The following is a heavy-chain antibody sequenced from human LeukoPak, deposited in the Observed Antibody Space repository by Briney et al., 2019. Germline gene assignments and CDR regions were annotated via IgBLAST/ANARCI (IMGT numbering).Heavy chain of an antibody. CDR1: AFTFARHW. J-gene: IGHJ6*02. CDR3: ARDGFWFGELLNYYYYGMDV. CDR2: IKQDGSEK. Sequence: PGGSLRLSCVASAFTFARHWMSWVRQAPGKGLEWVANIKQDGSEKYYVDSVKGRFTISRDNAKNSLYLQMNSLRAEDTAVYYCARDGFWFGELLNYYYYGMDVWGQGTTVTVSS. V-gene: IGHV3-7*01. D-gene: IGHD3-10*01.